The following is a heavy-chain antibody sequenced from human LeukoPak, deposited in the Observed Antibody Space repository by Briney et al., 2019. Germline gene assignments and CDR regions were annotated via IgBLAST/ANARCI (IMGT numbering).Heavy chain of an antibody. CDR3: AKDHTGSYYPNWFDP. V-gene: IGHV3-30*18. D-gene: IGHD3-10*01. CDR1: GFTFSSYG. J-gene: IGHJ5*02. CDR2: ISYDGSNK. Sequence: PGGSLRLSCAASGFTFSSYGMHWVRQAPGMGLEWVAVISYDGSNKYYADSVKGRFTISRDNSKNTLYLQMNSLKPADTAVYYCAKDHTGSYYPNWFDPWGQGTRVTVSS.